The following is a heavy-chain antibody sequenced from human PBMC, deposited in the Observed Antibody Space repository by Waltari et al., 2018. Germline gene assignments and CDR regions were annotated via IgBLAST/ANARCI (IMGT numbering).Heavy chain of an antibody. CDR3: ARSGPKLNYFDY. D-gene: IGHD1-1*01. V-gene: IGHV3-53*01. J-gene: IGHJ4*02. CDR2: IYSGGST. Sequence: EVQLVESGGGLIQPGGSLRLSCAASGFTVSSHYMRWVRQAPGKGLEWVSVIYSGGSTYYADSVKGRFTISRDNSKNTLYLQMNSLRAEDTAVYYCARSGPKLNYFDYWGQGTLVTVSS. CDR1: GFTVSSHY.